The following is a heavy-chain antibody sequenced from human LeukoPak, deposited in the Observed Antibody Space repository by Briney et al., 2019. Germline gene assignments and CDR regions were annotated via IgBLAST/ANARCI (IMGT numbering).Heavy chain of an antibody. V-gene: IGHV3-9*01. D-gene: IGHD2-21*01. CDR2: ISWNSGSI. Sequence: GRSLRLSCAASGFTFDDYAMHWVRQAPGKGLEWVSGISWNSGSIGYADSVKGRFTISRDNSKNTLYVQMHSLRAEDTAVYYCATEKGDSPDYWGQGTLVTVSS. CDR1: GFTFDDYA. CDR3: ATEKGDSPDY. J-gene: IGHJ4*02.